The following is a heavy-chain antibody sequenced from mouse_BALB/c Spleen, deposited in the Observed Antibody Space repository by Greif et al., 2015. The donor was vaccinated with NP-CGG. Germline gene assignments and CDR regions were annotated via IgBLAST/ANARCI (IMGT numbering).Heavy chain of an antibody. CDR1: GYTFTDYY. CDR3: ARRTGTEAMDY. Sequence: QVQLQQSGPELVKPGASVKISCKASGYTFTDYYINWVNQKPGQGLEWIGWIYPGSGNTKYNEKFKGKATSTVDTSSSTAYMQFSSLTSEDTAVYFCARRTGTEAMDYWGQGTSVTVSS. D-gene: IGHD4-1*01. V-gene: IGHV1-84*02. J-gene: IGHJ4*01. CDR2: IYPGSGNT.